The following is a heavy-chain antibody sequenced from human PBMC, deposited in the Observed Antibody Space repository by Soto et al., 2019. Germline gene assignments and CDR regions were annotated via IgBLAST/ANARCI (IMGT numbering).Heavy chain of an antibody. CDR3: AKDPKIFGVVIHFEYYYGMDV. J-gene: IGHJ6*02. CDR2: ISAIGGST. CDR1: EFTFSSYA. D-gene: IGHD3-3*01. Sequence: EVQLLESGGGLVQPGGSLTLSCAASEFTFSSYAMSWVRQSPRKGLEWVSAISAIGGSTYYADSVRGRFTISRDNSKNKLSLQMNMLRAEETAIYYCAKDPKIFGVVIHFEYYYGMDVWGQGTTVTVSS. V-gene: IGHV3-23*01.